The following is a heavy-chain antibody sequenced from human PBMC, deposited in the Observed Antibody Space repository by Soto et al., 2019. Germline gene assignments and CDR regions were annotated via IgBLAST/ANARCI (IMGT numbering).Heavy chain of an antibody. V-gene: IGHV4-31*03. D-gene: IGHD6-13*01. CDR2: ISHRGTA. CDR1: GGPISSGAYY. Sequence: SETLSLTCTVSGGPISSGAYYWGWIRQHPGKGLEWIGYISHRGTAYYTPSLKSRVSLSVDPSKSQFSLNVTSLTAADTAVYYCARVSATGTRWFDPWGPGTLVTVSS. J-gene: IGHJ5*02. CDR3: ARVSATGTRWFDP.